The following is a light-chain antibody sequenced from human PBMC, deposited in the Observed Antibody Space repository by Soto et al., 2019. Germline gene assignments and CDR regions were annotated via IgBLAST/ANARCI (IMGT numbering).Light chain of an antibody. CDR1: QSISTW. CDR3: QQYNSYST. J-gene: IGKJ1*01. V-gene: IGKV1-5*01. Sequence: IHMTHAPSTLSASVGDRVTITFRASQSISTWLAWYQQKPGKAPKLLIYDASSLESGVPSRFSGSGSGTEFTLTISSLQPEDFASYYCQQYNSYSTFGQGTKVDIK. CDR2: DAS.